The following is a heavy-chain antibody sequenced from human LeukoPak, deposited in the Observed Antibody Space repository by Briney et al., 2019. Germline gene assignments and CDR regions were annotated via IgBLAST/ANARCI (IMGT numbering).Heavy chain of an antibody. CDR1: GGSISSYY. CDR2: IYASGAT. J-gene: IGHJ5*02. D-gene: IGHD2-15*01. Sequence: SETLSLTCTVSGGSISSYYWSWIRQSLGKGLEWVGYIYASGATNYNASLKSRVTISVDTSKNQFSLKLSSVTAADTAVYYCARHSSVVRGWFDPWGQGTLVTVSS. V-gene: IGHV4-4*09. CDR3: ARHSSVVRGWFDP.